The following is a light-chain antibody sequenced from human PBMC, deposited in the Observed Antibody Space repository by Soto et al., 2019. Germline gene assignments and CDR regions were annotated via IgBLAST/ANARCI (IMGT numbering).Light chain of an antibody. Sequence: RVTPSPSRLCASTGDRGALRCRASQGISSYLARYQQKPGKAPKLLIYAASTLQSGVPSRFSGSGSGTDFTLTISNVQPDDFATYYCQQYNRLWTFGQGTTGDIK. J-gene: IGKJ1*01. CDR3: QQYNRLWT. V-gene: IGKV1-8*01. CDR1: QGISSY. CDR2: AAS.